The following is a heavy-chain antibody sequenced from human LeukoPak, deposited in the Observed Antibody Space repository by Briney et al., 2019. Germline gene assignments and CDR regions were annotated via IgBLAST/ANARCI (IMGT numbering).Heavy chain of an antibody. CDR2: IYYSGST. V-gene: IGHV4-31*03. CDR3: ARTYSSGWYPGAFDI. J-gene: IGHJ3*02. Sequence: SETLSLTCTVSGGSISSGGYYWSWIRQHPGKGLGWIGYIYYSGSTYYNPSLKSRVTISVDTSKNQFSLKLSSVTAADTAVYYCARTYSSGWYPGAFDIWGQGTMVTVSS. D-gene: IGHD6-19*01. CDR1: GGSISSGGYY.